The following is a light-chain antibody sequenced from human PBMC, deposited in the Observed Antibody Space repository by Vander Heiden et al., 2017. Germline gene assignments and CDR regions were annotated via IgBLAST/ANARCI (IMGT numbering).Light chain of an antibody. J-gene: IGLJ2*01. CDR3: QSYDNTNLVV. Sequence: NFMLTQPHSVSESPAKTATISCTRSSGSIDSNYVQWYQQRPGSAPTTVIYEYNQRPSGVPDRFSGSIDTSSNSASLTISGLKTEDEADYYCQSYDNTNLVVFGGGTKLTVL. CDR1: SGSIDSNY. V-gene: IGLV6-57*04. CDR2: EYN.